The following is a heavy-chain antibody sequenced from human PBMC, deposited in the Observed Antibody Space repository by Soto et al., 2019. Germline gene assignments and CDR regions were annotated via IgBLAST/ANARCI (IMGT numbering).Heavy chain of an antibody. Sequence: PGGSLRLSCAASGFTFSSYAMSWVRQAPGKGLEWVSAISGSGGSTYYADSVKGRFTISRDNSKNTLYLQMNSLRAEDTAVYYCAKDQGLLVVVPAATDYWGQGTLVTVSS. V-gene: IGHV3-23*01. CDR1: GFTFSSYA. CDR2: ISGSGGST. CDR3: AKDQGLLVVVPAATDY. D-gene: IGHD2-2*01. J-gene: IGHJ4*02.